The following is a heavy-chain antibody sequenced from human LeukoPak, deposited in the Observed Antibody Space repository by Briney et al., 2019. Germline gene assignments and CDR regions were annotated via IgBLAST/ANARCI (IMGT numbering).Heavy chain of an antibody. D-gene: IGHD2-15*01. J-gene: IGHJ4*02. CDR1: GGSFSSYY. CDR2: IYYSGST. V-gene: IGHV4-59*06. CDR3: ARTYCSGGSCYHYYFDY. Sequence: SETLSLTCTVSGGSFSSYYWSWIRQHPGKGLEWIGYIYYSGSTYYNPSLKSRVTISVDTSKNQFSLKLSSVTAADTAVYYCARTYCSGGSCYHYYFDYWGQGTLVTVSS.